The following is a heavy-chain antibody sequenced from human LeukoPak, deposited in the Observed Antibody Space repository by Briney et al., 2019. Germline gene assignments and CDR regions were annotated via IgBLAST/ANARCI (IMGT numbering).Heavy chain of an antibody. J-gene: IGHJ6*02. CDR1: GGSVRSGSYY. CDR3: ARDEMVAGQHYGMDV. D-gene: IGHD6-19*01. V-gene: IGHV4-61*01. CDR2: IYYSGST. Sequence: SSETLSLTCTVSGGSVRSGSYYWSWIRQPPGRGLEWIGYIYYSGSTNYNPSLKSRVTISVDTSKNQSSLKLSSVTAADTAVYYCARDEMVAGQHYGMDVWGQGTTVTVSS.